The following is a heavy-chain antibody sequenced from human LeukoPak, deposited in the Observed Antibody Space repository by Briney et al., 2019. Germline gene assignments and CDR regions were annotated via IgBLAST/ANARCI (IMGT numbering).Heavy chain of an antibody. CDR1: GFTFSSYE. Sequence: PGGSLRLSCAASGFTFSSYEMNWVRQAPGKGLEWVSYISSNGSTIYDADSVKGRFTISRDNAKNSLYLQMNSLRAEDTAVYYCARVSPNVLLWFGELRYNWFDPWGQGTLVTVSS. D-gene: IGHD3-10*01. V-gene: IGHV3-48*03. J-gene: IGHJ5*02. CDR3: ARVSPNVLLWFGELRYNWFDP. CDR2: ISSNGSTI.